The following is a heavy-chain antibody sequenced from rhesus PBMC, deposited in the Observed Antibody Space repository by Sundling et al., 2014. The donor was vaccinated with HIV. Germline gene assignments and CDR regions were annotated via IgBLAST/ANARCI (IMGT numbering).Heavy chain of an antibody. J-gene: IGHJ4*01. CDR2: ISGSSGST. CDR1: GGSIRGYY. D-gene: IGHD2-21*01. CDR3: ARDGYCAGSDCYPFDY. Sequence: QVQLQESGPGLVKPSETLSLTCAVSGGSIRGYYWNWIRQPPGKGLEYIGYISGSSGSTNYNPSLKSRVTISKDTSKNQFSLKLSSVTAADTAVYYCARDGYCAGSDCYPFDYWGQGVLVTVSS. V-gene: IGHV4-165*01.